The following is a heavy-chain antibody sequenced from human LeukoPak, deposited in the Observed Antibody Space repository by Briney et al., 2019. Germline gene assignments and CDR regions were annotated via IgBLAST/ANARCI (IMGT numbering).Heavy chain of an antibody. J-gene: IGHJ4*02. D-gene: IGHD3-22*01. CDR3: AVGRGVITSSPIDY. Sequence: GGSLRLSCAASGFTFSSYSMNWVLQAPGKGLEWVSSISSSSSYIYYADSVKGRFTISRDNAKNSLYLQMNSLRAEDTAVYYCAVGRGVITSSPIDYWGQGTLVTVSS. CDR2: ISSSSSYI. CDR1: GFTFSSYS. V-gene: IGHV3-21*01.